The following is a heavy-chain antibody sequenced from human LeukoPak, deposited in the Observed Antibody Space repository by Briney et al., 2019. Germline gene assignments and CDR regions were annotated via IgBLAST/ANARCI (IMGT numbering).Heavy chain of an antibody. CDR3: ARGAVGATEYFQH. CDR2: IYNSGTT. CDR1: GASISSHS. J-gene: IGHJ1*01. V-gene: IGHV4-4*07. D-gene: IGHD1-26*01. Sequence: SETLSLTCTVSGASISSHSWSWIRQPAGKGLDWIGRIYNSGTTNYHPSLKSRVTMSVDTSKNQLSLKLSSVTAADTAVYYCARGAVGATEYFQHWGQGTLVTVSS.